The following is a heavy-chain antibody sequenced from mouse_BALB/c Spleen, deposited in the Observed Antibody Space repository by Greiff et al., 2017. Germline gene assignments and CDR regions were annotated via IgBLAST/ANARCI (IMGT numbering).Heavy chain of an antibody. CDR2: INPSTGYT. D-gene: IGHD2-10*02. V-gene: IGHV1-7*01. CDR1: GYTFTSYW. Sequence: VKLVESGAELAKPGASVKMSCKASGYTFTSYWMHWVKQRPGQGLEWIGYINPSTGYTEYNQKFKDKATLTADKSSSTAYMQLSSLTSEDSAVYYCARKKYGNYGYFDYWGQGTTLTVSS. J-gene: IGHJ2*01. CDR3: ARKKYGNYGYFDY.